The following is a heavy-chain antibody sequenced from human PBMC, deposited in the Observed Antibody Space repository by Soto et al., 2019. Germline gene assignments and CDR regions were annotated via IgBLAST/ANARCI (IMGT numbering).Heavy chain of an antibody. CDR2: IQHSGST. Sequence: QMQLQESGPGLVKPSETLSLTCAVSSASIISEQRWSWVRQPPGKGLEWIGEIQHSGSTNNNPSLRSRVTISVDKSNNQFSLNLNTVTAADTAVYYCARSFGWYAIDQWGQGTLVIVSS. CDR1: SASIISEQR. CDR3: ARSFGWYAIDQ. V-gene: IGHV4-4*02. J-gene: IGHJ4*02. D-gene: IGHD6-19*01.